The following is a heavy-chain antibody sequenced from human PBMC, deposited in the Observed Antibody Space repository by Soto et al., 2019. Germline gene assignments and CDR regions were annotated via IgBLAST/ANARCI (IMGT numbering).Heavy chain of an antibody. Sequence: GGGVGKKQGKGRARIGSNYYSGSTYYNPSLKSRVTISVDTSKNQFSLKLSSVTAADTAVYYCARRSIVVVTAILRAGYYGMDVRGHGTTVTVS. V-gene: IGHV4-39*01. D-gene: IGHD2-21*02. J-gene: IGHJ6*02. CDR3: ARRSIVVVTAILRAGYYGMDV. CDR2: NYYSGST.